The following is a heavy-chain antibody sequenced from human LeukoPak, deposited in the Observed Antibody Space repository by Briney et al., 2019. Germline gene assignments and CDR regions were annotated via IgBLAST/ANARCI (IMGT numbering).Heavy chain of an antibody. V-gene: IGHV1-69*13. Sequence: SVKVSCKASGGTFSSYAISWVRQAPGQGLEWMGGIIPIFGTANYAQKFQGRVTITADESTSTAYMELSSLRSEDTAVYYCARESGGYSYGPGYFDYWGQGTLVTVFS. J-gene: IGHJ4*02. CDR2: IIPIFGTA. D-gene: IGHD5-18*01. CDR3: ARESGGYSYGPGYFDY. CDR1: GGTFSSYA.